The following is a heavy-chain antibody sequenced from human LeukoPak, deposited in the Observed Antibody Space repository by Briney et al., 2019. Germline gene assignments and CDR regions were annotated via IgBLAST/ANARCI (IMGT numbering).Heavy chain of an antibody. CDR3: ARGNPYYDFWSGHYYYYYYMDV. CDR1: GYTFTSYD. Sequence: GASVKVSCKASGYTFTSYDINWVRQATGQGLEWMGWMNPNSGNTGHAQKFQGRVTITRNTSISTAYMELSSLRSEDTAVYYCARGNPYYDFWSGHYYYYYYMDVWGKGTTVTVSS. D-gene: IGHD3-3*01. J-gene: IGHJ6*03. V-gene: IGHV1-8*03. CDR2: MNPNSGNT.